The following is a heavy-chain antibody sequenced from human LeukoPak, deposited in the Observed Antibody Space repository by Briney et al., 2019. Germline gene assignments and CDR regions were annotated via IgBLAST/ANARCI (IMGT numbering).Heavy chain of an antibody. D-gene: IGHD2-2*01. CDR1: GGTFSSYA. V-gene: IGHV1-69*13. CDR2: IIPIFGTA. Sequence: ASVKVSCKASGGTFSSYAISWVRQAPGQGLEWMGGIIPIFGTANYAQKFQGRVTITADESTSTACMELSSLRSEDTAVYYCARVIVVVPAAERAYYYGMDVWGQGTTVTVSS. J-gene: IGHJ6*02. CDR3: ARVIVVVPAAERAYYYGMDV.